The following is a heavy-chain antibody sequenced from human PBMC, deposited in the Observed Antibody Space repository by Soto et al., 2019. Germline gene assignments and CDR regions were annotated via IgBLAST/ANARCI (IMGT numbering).Heavy chain of an antibody. D-gene: IGHD6-13*01. CDR3: ASDRAGALYFDY. CDR1: GGSISSGGYY. CDR2: IYYRGST. J-gene: IGHJ4*02. Sequence: QVQLQESGPGLVKPSQTLSLTCTVSGGSISSGGYYWSWIRQHPGKGREWIGYIYYRGSTHYNPALKSRVTLADHTSQNQFSLKLGAVTAAATAVYFWASDRAGALYFDYWGQGTLVTVSS. V-gene: IGHV4-31*03.